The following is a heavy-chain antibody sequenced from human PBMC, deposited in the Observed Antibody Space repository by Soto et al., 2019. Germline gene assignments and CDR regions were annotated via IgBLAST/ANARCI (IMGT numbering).Heavy chain of an antibody. V-gene: IGHV4-39*01. CDR3: ARHPVYATGWQIDY. CDR1: GGSISSNIYH. D-gene: IGHD2-2*01. Sequence: SETLSLTCTVSGGSISSNIYHWGWIRQPPGKGLEWIGRIYNSGRTYYNASLKSRVSISIDTSKNQFSLKLTSVTAADTAVYYCARHPVYATGWQIDYWGQGALVTVPS. J-gene: IGHJ4*02. CDR2: IYNSGRT.